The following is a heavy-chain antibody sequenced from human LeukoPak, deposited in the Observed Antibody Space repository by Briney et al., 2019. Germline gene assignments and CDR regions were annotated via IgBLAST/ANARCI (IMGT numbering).Heavy chain of an antibody. V-gene: IGHV3-33*01. CDR2: IWYDGSNE. Sequence: GRSLRLSCAASGFIFSTYGMHWVRQAPGKGLEWVAIIWYDGSNEYYADSVKGRFTISRDNSKNTLYLQMNSLRAEDTAVYFCARRDGYDFDYWGQGTLVTVSS. CDR3: ARRDGYDFDY. D-gene: IGHD5-24*01. J-gene: IGHJ4*02. CDR1: GFIFSTYG.